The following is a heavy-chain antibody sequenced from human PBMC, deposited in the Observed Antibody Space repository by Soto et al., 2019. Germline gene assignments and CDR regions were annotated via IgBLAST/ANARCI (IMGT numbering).Heavy chain of an antibody. CDR3: ARDCRGGTCFPKWFDP. J-gene: IGHJ5*02. D-gene: IGHD2-15*01. CDR1: GGSFSDFA. V-gene: IGHV1-69*01. CDR2: VIPIFGTP. Sequence: QVHLVQSGPEVRRPGSSVKVSCKASGGSFSDFAISWVRQAPGQGLEWMGGVIPIFGTPKYAQKFQGRITIIADEHTNTAYMELSSLTSEDTAVYYCARDCRGGTCFPKWFDPWGQGTRVTVSS.